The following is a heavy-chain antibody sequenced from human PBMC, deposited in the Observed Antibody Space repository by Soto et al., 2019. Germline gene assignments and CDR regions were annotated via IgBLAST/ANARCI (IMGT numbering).Heavy chain of an antibody. V-gene: IGHV1-3*01. CDR2: INAGNGNT. Sequence: QVQLVQSGAEVKKPGASVKVSCKASGYTFTSYAMHWVRQAPGQRLEWMGWINAGNGNTKYSQKFQGRVTITRDTSASTAYMELSSLRSEDTAVYYCARSYSSSWYRHLDYWGQGTLVTLSS. D-gene: IGHD6-13*01. J-gene: IGHJ4*02. CDR1: GYTFTSYA. CDR3: ARSYSSSWYRHLDY.